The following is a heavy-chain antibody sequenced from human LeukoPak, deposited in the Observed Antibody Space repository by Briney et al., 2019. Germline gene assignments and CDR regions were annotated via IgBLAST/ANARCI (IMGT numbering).Heavy chain of an antibody. J-gene: IGHJ3*02. V-gene: IGHV1-2*02. CDR2: INPSSGGT. CDR3: ARLTYYDFWSGCNYAFDI. Sequence: ASVKVSCKASGYTFTGYYMHWVRQAPGQGLEWMGWINPSSGGTNYAQKLQGRVTMTRDTSISTAYMELSRLRSDDTAVYYCARLTYYDFWSGCNYAFDIWGQGTMVTVSS. CDR1: GYTFTGYY. D-gene: IGHD3-3*01.